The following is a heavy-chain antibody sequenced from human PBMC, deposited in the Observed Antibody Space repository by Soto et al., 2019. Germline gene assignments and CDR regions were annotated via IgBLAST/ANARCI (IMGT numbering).Heavy chain of an antibody. CDR3: ASQKIFRLYYYYYMDV. V-gene: IGHV4-39*01. D-gene: IGHD3-3*01. Sequence: SETLSLTCTVSGGSISSSSYYWGWIRQPPGKGLEWIGSIYYSGSTYYNPSLKSRVTISVDTSKNQFSLKLSSVTAADTAVYYCASQKIFRLYYYYYMDVWGNGTTVTVSS. CDR1: GGSISSSSYY. CDR2: IYYSGST. J-gene: IGHJ6*03.